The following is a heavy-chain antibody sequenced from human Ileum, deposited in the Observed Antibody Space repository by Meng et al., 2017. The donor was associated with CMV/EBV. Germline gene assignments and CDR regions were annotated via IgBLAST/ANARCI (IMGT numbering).Heavy chain of an antibody. CDR1: GGSVNSGSYY. Sequence: GSLRLSCNVSGGSVNSGSYYWTWIRQPPGKGLEWIGYISYSGNTNYNPSLKSRLTIEVDTSRNQFSLKLTSVSAADTAMYYCARETSGWSTGIDYWAREPWSPSPQ. V-gene: IGHV4-61*01. J-gene: IGHJ4*02. CDR3: ARETSGWSTGIDY. D-gene: IGHD6-19*01. CDR2: ISYSGNT.